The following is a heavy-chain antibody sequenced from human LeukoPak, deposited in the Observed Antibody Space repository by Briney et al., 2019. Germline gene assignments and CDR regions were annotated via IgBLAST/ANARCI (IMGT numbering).Heavy chain of an antibody. CDR3: TRVAYDSSGYYLLDY. Sequence: PSGTLSLTCAVSGGSISSSNWWSWVRQPPGKGLEWIGEIYHSGSTNYNPSLKSRVTISVDKSKNQFSLKLSSVTAADTAVYYCTRVAYDSSGYYLLDYWGQGTLVTVSS. D-gene: IGHD3-22*01. V-gene: IGHV4-4*02. CDR2: IYHSGST. CDR1: GGSISSSNW. J-gene: IGHJ4*02.